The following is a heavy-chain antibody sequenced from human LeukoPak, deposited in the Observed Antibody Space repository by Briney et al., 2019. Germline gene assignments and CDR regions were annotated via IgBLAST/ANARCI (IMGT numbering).Heavy chain of an antibody. Sequence: GGSLRLSCAASGFTFSSYGMSWVRQAPGKRLEWVSTISGSGGSTYYADSVKGRFAISRDNSKTTLYLQMNSLRAEDSAVYYCAKDHNNRRSDVLRYFDYWGQGTLVTVST. CDR2: ISGSGGST. J-gene: IGHJ4*02. D-gene: IGHD4-17*01. CDR1: GFTFSSYG. V-gene: IGHV3-23*01. CDR3: AKDHNNRRSDVLRYFDY.